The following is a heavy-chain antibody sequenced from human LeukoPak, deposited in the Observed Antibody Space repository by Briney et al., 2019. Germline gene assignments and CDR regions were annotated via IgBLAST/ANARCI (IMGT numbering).Heavy chain of an antibody. J-gene: IGHJ4*02. D-gene: IGHD3-3*01. CDR3: AKGDQYDFWSGPDY. CDR2: ISRSGSTK. V-gene: IGHV3-11*01. CDR1: GFTFSDYN. Sequence: GGSLRLSCAASGFTFSDYNMRWIRQAPGKGLEWVSSISRSGSTKYYADSVKGRFTISRDNAKNSLYLQMNSLRAEDMALYYCAKGDQYDFWSGPDYWGQGTLVTVSS.